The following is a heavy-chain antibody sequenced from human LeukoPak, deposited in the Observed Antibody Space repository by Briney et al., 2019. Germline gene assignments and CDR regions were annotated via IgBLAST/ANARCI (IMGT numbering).Heavy chain of an antibody. CDR2: ISGSGGST. CDR3: ALLWFGEYSSSFDY. D-gene: IGHD3-10*01. V-gene: IGHV3-23*01. J-gene: IGHJ4*02. Sequence: GGSLRLSCAASGFTFSSYAMSWVRQAPGKGLEWVSAISGSGGSTYYADSVKGRFTISRDNSKNTLYLQMNSLRAEDTAVYYCALLWFGEYSSSFDYWGQGTLVTVSS. CDR1: GFTFSSYA.